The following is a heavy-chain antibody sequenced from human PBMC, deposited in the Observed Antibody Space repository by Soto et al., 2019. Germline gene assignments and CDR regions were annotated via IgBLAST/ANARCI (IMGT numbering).Heavy chain of an antibody. Sequence: DLEESGGGLVQPGGSLRLSCAGSGFSFSDYYIDWVRQAPGKGLEWVGRSRDKGNSYSTDYAAAVKGRFTVSRDTSENSLYLQMNSLKADDTALYYCARSIPGTTSFDSWGQGTLVTVSS. D-gene: IGHD1-7*01. CDR1: GFSFSDYY. V-gene: IGHV3-72*01. J-gene: IGHJ4*02. CDR2: SRDKGNSYST. CDR3: ARSIPGTTSFDS.